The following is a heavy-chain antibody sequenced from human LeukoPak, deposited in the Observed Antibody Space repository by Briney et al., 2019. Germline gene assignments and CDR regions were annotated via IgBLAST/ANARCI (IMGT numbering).Heavy chain of an antibody. D-gene: IGHD5-18*01. Sequence: PGGSLRLSCAASGFTFSSYDMHWVRQATGEGLEWVSAIGTAGDTYYPGSVKGRFTISRENAKNSLYLQMNSLRAGDTAVYYCARGAYGYSIALDAFDIWGQGTMVTVSS. J-gene: IGHJ3*02. CDR2: IGTAGDT. CDR3: ARGAYGYSIALDAFDI. CDR1: GFTFSSYD. V-gene: IGHV3-13*01.